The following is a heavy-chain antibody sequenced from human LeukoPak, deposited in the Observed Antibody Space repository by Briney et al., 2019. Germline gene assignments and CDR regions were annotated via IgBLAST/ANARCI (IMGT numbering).Heavy chain of an antibody. V-gene: IGHV5-51*01. CDR3: ARQSHYGGNSGLY. J-gene: IGHJ4*02. D-gene: IGHD4-23*01. CDR2: IYPGDSDT. CDR1: GYSFTSYW. Sequence: AGESLKISCQGSGYSFTSYWIGWARQMPGKGLEWMGIIYPGDSDTRYSPSFQGQVTISADKSISTAYLQWSSLKASDTAMYYCARQSHYGGNSGLYWGQGTLVTVSS.